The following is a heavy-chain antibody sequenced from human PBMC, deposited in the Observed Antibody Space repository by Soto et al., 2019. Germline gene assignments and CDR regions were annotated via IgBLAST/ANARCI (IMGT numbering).Heavy chain of an antibody. CDR2: IESKTDGGTT. CDR3: TTETSDYYGSGSYYGMDAFDI. D-gene: IGHD3-10*01. J-gene: IGHJ3*02. Sequence: GGSLRLSCAASGFTFSNACMSWVRQAPGKGLEWAGRIESKTDGGTTDYAAPVKGRFTISRDDSKNTLYLQMNSLKTEDTAVYYCTTETSDYYGSGSYYGMDAFDIWGQGTMVTVSS. CDR1: GFTFSNAC. V-gene: IGHV3-15*04.